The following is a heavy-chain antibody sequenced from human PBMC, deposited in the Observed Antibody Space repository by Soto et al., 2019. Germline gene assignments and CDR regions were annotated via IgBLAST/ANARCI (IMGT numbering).Heavy chain of an antibody. J-gene: IGHJ4*02. CDR3: ARGRWVSRSRVAGIFDF. Sequence: EVQLVESGGGLVQPGGSLKLSCAASGFTVSSNYMSWVRQAPGKGLEWVSVIYSGGSTYYSDSAKGRFTISRPNSKNTLSLHMNRARGEDTEVYWCARGRWVSRSRVAGIFDFWGQGALVSVSP. CDR2: IYSGGST. D-gene: IGHD6-19*01. CDR1: GFTVSSNY. V-gene: IGHV3-53*04.